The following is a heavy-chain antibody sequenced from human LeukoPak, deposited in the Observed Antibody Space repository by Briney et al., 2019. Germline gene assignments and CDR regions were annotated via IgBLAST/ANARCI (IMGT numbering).Heavy chain of an antibody. Sequence: GASVKVSCKASGYTFSSSGISWVRQAPGLGLEWMGWISAYNGNTNYAQKLQGRVTMTTDTSTSTAYMELRSLRSDDTAVYYCARRVLPYYYDSSGYKAFDIWGQGTMVTVSS. V-gene: IGHV1-18*01. D-gene: IGHD3-22*01. CDR2: ISAYNGNT. CDR1: GYTFSSSG. CDR3: ARRVLPYYYDSSGYKAFDI. J-gene: IGHJ3*02.